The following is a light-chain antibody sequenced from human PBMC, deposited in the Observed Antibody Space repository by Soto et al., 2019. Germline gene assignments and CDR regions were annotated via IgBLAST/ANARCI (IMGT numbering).Light chain of an antibody. Sequence: QLVLTQSSSASASLGSSVKLTCTLSSGHSSYIIAWHQQQPGKAPRYLMKLEGSGSYNKGSGVPDRFSGSSSGADRYLTISNLQFEDEADYYCETSDSDTWVFGGGTKLTVL. J-gene: IGLJ3*02. V-gene: IGLV4-60*02. CDR3: ETSDSDTWV. CDR1: SGHSSYI. CDR2: LEGSGSY.